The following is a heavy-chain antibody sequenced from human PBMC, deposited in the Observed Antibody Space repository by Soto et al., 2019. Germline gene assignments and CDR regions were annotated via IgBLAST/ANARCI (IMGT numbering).Heavy chain of an antibody. CDR2: IHSSGYT. CDR3: ARLSHIFPVETYFYHSMDI. CDR1: GGSVDNYH. Sequence: SENLSLTCTVSGGSVDNYHWSWIRRPPVNGLEWVGYIHSSGYTNYNPSLRSRLTLSVDTSKNQFSLKVSPVTAADTAVYYCARLSHIFPVETYFYHSMDIWGQGSTVTVSS. V-gene: IGHV4-59*02. J-gene: IGHJ6*02. D-gene: IGHD3-9*01.